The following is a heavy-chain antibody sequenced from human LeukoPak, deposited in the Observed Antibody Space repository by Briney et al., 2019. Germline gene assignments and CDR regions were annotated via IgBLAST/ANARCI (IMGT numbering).Heavy chain of an antibody. Sequence: PAGGPLRLSCTASGFTFGDYGVSWLRQAPGKGPEWIGIIRNKDYGRTTAYAACLKARFPISRENSKSLAYRYMSTPDTADTSFYYCSRDCIRGGCLQFFHQGGQGTLVAVPS. CDR2: IRNKDYGRTT. V-gene: IGHV3-49*03. J-gene: IGHJ1*01. D-gene: IGHD3-3*02. CDR1: GFTFGDYG. CDR3: SRDCIRGGCLQFFHQ.